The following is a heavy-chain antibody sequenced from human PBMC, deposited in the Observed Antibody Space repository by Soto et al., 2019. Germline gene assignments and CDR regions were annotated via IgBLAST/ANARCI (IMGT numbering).Heavy chain of an antibody. CDR3: ARAMGQQLVIIRDYYYYMDV. D-gene: IGHD6-13*01. CDR1: GFTFSSYW. CDR2: IKQDGSEK. Sequence: GGSLRLSCAASGFTFSSYWMSWVRQAPGKGLEWVANIKQDGSEKYYVDSVKGRFTISRDNAKNSLYLQMNSLRAEDTAVYYCARAMGQQLVIIRDYYYYMDVWGKGTTVTVSS. V-gene: IGHV3-7*01. J-gene: IGHJ6*03.